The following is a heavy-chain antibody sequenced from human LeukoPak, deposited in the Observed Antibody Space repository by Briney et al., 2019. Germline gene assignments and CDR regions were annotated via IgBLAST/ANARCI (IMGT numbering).Heavy chain of an antibody. CDR1: GSTFDDSA. CDR3: AKAEPPGRYYYYGMYV. V-gene: IGHV3-9*01. D-gene: IGHD1-26*01. Sequence: GRSLTLSCPASGSTFDDSAMPWVRQAPGKGLGWVSVISWIRGTIGYADSVKGRFTNSRDNAKNSLYLQMTSLRADDTALYYCAKAEPPGRYYYYGMYVWGQGTTVTVSS. CDR2: ISWIRGTI. J-gene: IGHJ6*02.